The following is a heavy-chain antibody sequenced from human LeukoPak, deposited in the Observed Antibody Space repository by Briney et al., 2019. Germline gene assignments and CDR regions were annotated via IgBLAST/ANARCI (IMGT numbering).Heavy chain of an antibody. D-gene: IGHD6-19*01. CDR3: ARRSSGWYSFDY. CDR2: ISGSGSSL. CDR1: GFTFSDYY. J-gene: IGHJ4*02. V-gene: IGHV3-11*01. Sequence: GGSLRLSCAASGFTFSDYYMNWIRQAPGKGLEWLSYISGSGSSLYYTDSVKGRFTISRDNAKKSLYLQMNSLRAEDRAVYYCARRSSGWYSFDYWGQGTQVTVSS.